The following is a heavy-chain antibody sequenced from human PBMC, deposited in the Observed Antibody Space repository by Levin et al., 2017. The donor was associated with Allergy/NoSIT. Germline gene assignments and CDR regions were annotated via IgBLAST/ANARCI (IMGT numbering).Heavy chain of an antibody. V-gene: IGHV1-18*01. D-gene: IGHD3-16*02. Sequence: PRASVKVSCKASGYTFTSYGISWVRQAPGQGLEWMGWISAYNGNTNYAQKLQGRVTMTTDTSTSTAYMELRSLRSDDTAVYYCARTSRSRNDYYYYGMDVWGQGTTVTVSS. CDR1: GYTFTSYG. CDR3: ARTSRSRNDYYYYGMDV. CDR2: ISAYNGNT. J-gene: IGHJ6*02.